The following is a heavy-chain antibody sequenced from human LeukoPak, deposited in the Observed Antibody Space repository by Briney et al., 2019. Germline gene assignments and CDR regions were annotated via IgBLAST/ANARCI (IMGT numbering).Heavy chain of an antibody. J-gene: IGHJ1*01. D-gene: IGHD4-17*01. CDR1: GDSISSYY. CDR2: IYYSGST. V-gene: IGHV4-59*01. CDR3: ARNYGDYVPEYFQH. Sequence: SETLSLTCTVSGDSISSYYWSWTRQPPGKGLEWIGYIYYSGSTNYNPSLKSRVTISVDTSKNQFSLKLSSVTAADTAVYYCARNYGDYVPEYFQHWGQGTLVTVSS.